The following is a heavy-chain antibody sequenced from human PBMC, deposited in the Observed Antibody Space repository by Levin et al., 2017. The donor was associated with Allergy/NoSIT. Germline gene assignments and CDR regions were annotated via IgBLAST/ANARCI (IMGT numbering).Heavy chain of an antibody. CDR3: ARGLDGDSTPSLDLYFDY. CDR2: ISYDGSNK. Sequence: PGGSLRLSCAASGFTFSSYAMHWVRQAPGKGLEWVAVISYDGSNKYYADSVKGRFTISRDNSKNTLYLQMNSLRAEDTAVYYCARGLDGDSTPSLDLYFDYWGQGTLVTVSS. J-gene: IGHJ4*02. D-gene: IGHD4-17*01. CDR1: GFTFSSYA. V-gene: IGHV3-30-3*01.